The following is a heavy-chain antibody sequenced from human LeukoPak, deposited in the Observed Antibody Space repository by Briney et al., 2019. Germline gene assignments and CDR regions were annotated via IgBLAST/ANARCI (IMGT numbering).Heavy chain of an antibody. Sequence: GGSLRLSCAASGFTFSSYSMNWVRQAPGKGLEWVSYISSSSSTIYYADSVKGRFTISRDNAKNSLYLQMNSLRAEDTAVYYCGVLYYRNNWFDPWAREPWSPSPQ. CDR1: GFTFSSYS. CDR2: ISSSSSTI. J-gene: IGHJ5*02. V-gene: IGHV3-48*01. CDR3: GVLYYRNNWFDP. D-gene: IGHD3-10*01.